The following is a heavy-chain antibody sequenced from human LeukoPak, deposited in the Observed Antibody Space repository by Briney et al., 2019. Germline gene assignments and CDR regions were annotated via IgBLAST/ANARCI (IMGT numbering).Heavy chain of an antibody. CDR2: INWNGGST. CDR3: AGYLLYDSSGYYYELGKGFAY. CDR1: GFTLDDYG. V-gene: IGHV3-20*04. Sequence: GGSLRLSCAASGFTLDDYGMSWVRQAPGKGLEWVSGINWNGGSTGYADSVKGRFTISRDNAKNSLYLQMNSLRAEDTALHYCAGYLLYDSSGYYYELGKGFAYWGQGTLVTVSS. D-gene: IGHD3-22*01. J-gene: IGHJ4*02.